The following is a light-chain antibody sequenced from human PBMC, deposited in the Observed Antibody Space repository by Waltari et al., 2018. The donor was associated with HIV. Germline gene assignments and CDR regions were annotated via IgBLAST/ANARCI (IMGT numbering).Light chain of an antibody. V-gene: IGLV6-57*01. CDR3: QSYDTTTPVV. CDR2: EDN. CDR1: SGSIASSY. J-gene: IGLJ2*01. Sequence: FMLTQPHSVSESPGKTVTISCTRSSGSIASSYVQWYQQRPGSSPTAVIFEDNQRPSGVPERFSGSIDSSSNSASLTISGLKTEDEADYYCQSYDTTTPVVFGGGTRLTVL.